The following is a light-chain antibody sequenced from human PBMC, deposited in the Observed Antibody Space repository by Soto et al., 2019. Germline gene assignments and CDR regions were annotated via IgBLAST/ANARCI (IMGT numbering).Light chain of an antibody. J-gene: IGLJ2*01. CDR2: LNRDDSN. V-gene: IGLV4-69*01. CDR3: QTWGTGIVV. CDR1: SGHSNYA. Sequence: QPVLTQSPSASASLGASVKLTCTLSSGHSNYAIAWHPQQPQKGPRYLMKLNRDDSNSKGDGIPNRFSGSSSGAERYLTISSLPSEYEADYYCQTWGTGIVVFGGGTKLTVL.